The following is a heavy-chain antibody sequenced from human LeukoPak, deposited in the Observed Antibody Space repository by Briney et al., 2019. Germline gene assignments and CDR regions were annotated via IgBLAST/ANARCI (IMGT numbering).Heavy chain of an antibody. CDR2: IRYDGSNE. CDR3: VKGTGWRFDY. J-gene: IGHJ4*02. V-gene: IGHV3-30*02. D-gene: IGHD2-8*02. Sequence: PGGSLRLSCAASGFTFSGYGMHWVRQAPGKGLEWVAFIRYDGSNEYYADSVKGRFTISRDNSKNTLDLQMNSLRGEDTAMYYCVKGTGWRFDYWGQGTLVTVSS. CDR1: GFTFSGYG.